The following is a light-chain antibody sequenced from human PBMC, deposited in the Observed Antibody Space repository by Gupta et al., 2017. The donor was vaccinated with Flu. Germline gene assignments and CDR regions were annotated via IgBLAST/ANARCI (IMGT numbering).Light chain of an antibody. V-gene: IGKV3-11*01. CDR1: QSVSSY. J-gene: IGKJ1*01. Sequence: ETVLTQSPATLSLSPGERATLTCRASQSVSSYLAWYQQKPGQAPKLLIYNASNMASGIPARFSGSGSGTDFTLTISSLEPEDVAVYYCQQSSNWPPSFGQGTKVEIK. CDR3: QQSSNWPPS. CDR2: NAS.